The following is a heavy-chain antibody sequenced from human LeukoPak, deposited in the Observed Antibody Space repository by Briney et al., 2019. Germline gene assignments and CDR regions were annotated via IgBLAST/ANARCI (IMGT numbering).Heavy chain of an antibody. V-gene: IGHV4-30-4*08. CDR2: IYYSGST. Sequence: SETLSLTCAVYGGSFSGYYWSWIRQPPGKGLEWIGYIYYSGSTYYNPSLKSRVTISVDTSKNQFSLKLSSVTAADTAVYYCARDNGDYRRIDYWGQGTLVTVSS. D-gene: IGHD4-17*01. J-gene: IGHJ4*02. CDR3: ARDNGDYRRIDY. CDR1: GGSFSGYY.